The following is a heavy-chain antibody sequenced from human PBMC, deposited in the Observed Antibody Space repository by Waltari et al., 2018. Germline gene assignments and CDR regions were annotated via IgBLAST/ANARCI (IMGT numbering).Heavy chain of an antibody. V-gene: IGHV4-34*01. CDR1: GGSFGGYY. Sequence: QVQLQQWGAGLLKASETLSRTCAVYGGSFGGYYWSWIRQPPGKGLEWIGEINHSGSTNYTPSLKSRVTISVDTSKNQFSLKLSSVTAADTAVYYCSRDVHPHNFDYWGQGTLVTVSS. CDR2: INHSGST. CDR3: SRDVHPHNFDY. J-gene: IGHJ4*02.